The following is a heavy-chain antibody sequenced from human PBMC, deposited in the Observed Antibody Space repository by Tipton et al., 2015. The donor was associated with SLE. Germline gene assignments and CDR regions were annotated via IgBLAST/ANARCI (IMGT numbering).Heavy chain of an antibody. D-gene: IGHD6-19*01. CDR3: ARQTYSSGWYDGYFDY. Sequence: TLSLTCTVSGGSISSSSYYWGWIRQPPGKGLEWIGSIYYSGITYYNPSLKSRVTISVDTSKNQFSLKLSSVTAADTAVYYCARQTYSSGWYDGYFDYWGQGTLVTVSS. V-gene: IGHV4-39*01. CDR1: GGSISSSSYY. CDR2: IYYSGIT. J-gene: IGHJ4*02.